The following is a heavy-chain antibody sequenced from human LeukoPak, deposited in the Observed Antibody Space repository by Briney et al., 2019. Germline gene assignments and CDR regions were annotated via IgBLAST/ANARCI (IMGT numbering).Heavy chain of an antibody. J-gene: IGHJ4*02. D-gene: IGHD5-24*01. CDR2: IIPIFGIA. Sequence: SVKVSCKASGGTFSSYAISWVRQAPGQGLEWMGRIIPIFGIANYAQKFQGRVTITADKSTSTAYMELSSLRSKDTAVYYCAREVDGYNDLDYWGQGTLVTVSS. CDR1: GGTFSSYA. V-gene: IGHV1-69*04. CDR3: AREVDGYNDLDY.